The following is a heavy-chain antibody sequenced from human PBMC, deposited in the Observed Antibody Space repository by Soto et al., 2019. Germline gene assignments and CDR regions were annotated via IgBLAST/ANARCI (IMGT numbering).Heavy chain of an antibody. V-gene: IGHV3-66*01. CDR2: IQSGGST. D-gene: IGHD2-15*01. CDR3: ARDLYCSGGSCYSRYGMDV. CDR1: GFTVSSKY. Sequence: GGSLRLSCAASGFTVSSKYMSWVRQAPGKGLEWVSLIQSGGSTYYAGSVKGRFTISRDNSKNTLFLQMNSLRVEDTAVYYCARDLYCSGGSCYSRYGMDVWGQGTTVTVSS. J-gene: IGHJ6*02.